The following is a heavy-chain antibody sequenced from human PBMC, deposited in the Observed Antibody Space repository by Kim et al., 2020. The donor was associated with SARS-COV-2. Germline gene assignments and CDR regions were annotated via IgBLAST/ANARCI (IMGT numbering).Heavy chain of an antibody. Sequence: SETLSLTCTVSSDSMTAYYWSWIRQFPGKGLEWIGYIFHNGNTNYSPSLKSRVIISWDTSRNQFSLALTSVTEADTAVYYCARSEGRASWHHFDSWGQG. J-gene: IGHJ5*01. CDR3: ARSEGRASWHHFDS. CDR2: IFHNGNT. V-gene: IGHV4-59*01. CDR1: SDSMTAYY.